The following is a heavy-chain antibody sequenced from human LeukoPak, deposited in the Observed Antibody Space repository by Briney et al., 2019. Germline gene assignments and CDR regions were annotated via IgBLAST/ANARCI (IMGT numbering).Heavy chain of an antibody. Sequence: SVKVSCKASGGTFSSYAISWVRQAPGQGLEWMGGIIPIFGTANYAQKFQGRVTITADESTSTAYMELSSLRSEDAAVYYCARDTYGDYEDYYYGMDVWGQGTTVTVSS. J-gene: IGHJ6*02. D-gene: IGHD4-17*01. V-gene: IGHV1-69*13. CDR1: GGTFSSYA. CDR2: IIPIFGTA. CDR3: ARDTYGDYEDYYYGMDV.